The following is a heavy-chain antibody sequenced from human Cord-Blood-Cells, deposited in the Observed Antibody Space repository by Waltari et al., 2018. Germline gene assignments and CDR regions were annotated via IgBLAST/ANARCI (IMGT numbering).Heavy chain of an antibody. CDR1: GYTFPGYY. CDR3: ATHPGYCSSTSCDPFDY. V-gene: IGHV1-2*02. J-gene: IGHJ4*02. D-gene: IGHD2-2*03. CDR2: CNPNSSGT. Sequence: QVQLVLSGAEVKKPGASVKVSCKASGYTFPGYYMHVVRQAPGQGLEWLGWCNPNSSGTNNAQKFQGRVNMTMDTSISTAYMELSRLRSDDTAVYYCATHPGYCSSTSCDPFDYWGQGTLVTVSS.